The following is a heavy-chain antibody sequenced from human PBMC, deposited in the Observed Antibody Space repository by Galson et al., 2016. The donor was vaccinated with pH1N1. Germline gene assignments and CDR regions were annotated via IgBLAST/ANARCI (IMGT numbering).Heavy chain of an antibody. J-gene: IGHJ3*01. V-gene: IGHV1-18*04. CDR2: IITYNGNA. CDR1: GYTFTNYG. D-gene: IGHD3-10*01. CDR3: ASDSPSPLVWYVFDV. Sequence: SVKVSCKASGYTFTNYGISWVRQAPGQGLEWMGWIITYNGNAEYAEHLQGRDTMTTDTATNTAYMELRRLRSDDTAVYYCASDSPSPLVWYVFDVWGQGTMVTVFS.